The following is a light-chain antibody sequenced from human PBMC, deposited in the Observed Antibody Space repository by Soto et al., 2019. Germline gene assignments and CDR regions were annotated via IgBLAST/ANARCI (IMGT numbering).Light chain of an antibody. CDR2: GAS. V-gene: IGKV3-15*01. CDR3: QQYNNWPPIP. J-gene: IGKJ5*01. Sequence: IGMTQSPATLSVSTGERATLSCSASQSVSSNLAWYQQKPGQAPRLLIYGASTRATGIPARFSGSGSGTEFTLTISSLQSEDFAVYYCQQYNNWPPIPFGQGTRLEIK. CDR1: QSVSSN.